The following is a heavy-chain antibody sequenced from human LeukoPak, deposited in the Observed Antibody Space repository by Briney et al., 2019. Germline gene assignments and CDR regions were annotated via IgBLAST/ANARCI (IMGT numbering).Heavy chain of an antibody. CDR1: AFTLTRYA. D-gene: IGHD2-15*01. V-gene: IGHV3-30*18. J-gene: IGHJ5*01. CDR3: AKDHCSCASGCFGSSFWFDS. Sequence: GGSLTLSCPPSAFTLTRYATHCVRQAPGRGREWVAVISYDVCNTYYTGSVKGRFTTPRDNSKITLYLQMNSLRAEDTAVYYGAKDHCSCASGCFGSSFWFDSWGQGTRVTVSS. CDR2: ISYDVCNT.